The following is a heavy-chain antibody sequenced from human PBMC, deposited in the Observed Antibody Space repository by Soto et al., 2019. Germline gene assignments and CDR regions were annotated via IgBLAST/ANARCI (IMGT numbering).Heavy chain of an antibody. CDR2: ISSSSSTI. CDR3: ARELALPSTAMANWFDP. CDR1: GFTFSSYS. D-gene: IGHD5-18*01. V-gene: IGHV3-48*02. J-gene: IGHJ5*02. Sequence: GGSLRLSCAASGFTFSSYSMNWVRQAPGKGLEWVSYISSSSSTIYYADSVKGRFTISRDNAKNSLYLQMNSLRDEDTAVYYCARELALPSTAMANWFDPWGQGTLVTVSS.